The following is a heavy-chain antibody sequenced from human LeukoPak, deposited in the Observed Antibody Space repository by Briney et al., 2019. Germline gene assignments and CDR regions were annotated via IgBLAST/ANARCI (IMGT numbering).Heavy chain of an antibody. D-gene: IGHD3-10*01. CDR3: ASTYGSGSYGSDY. CDR1: GGSFSGYY. J-gene: IGHJ4*02. CDR2: INHSGST. V-gene: IGHV4-34*01. Sequence: SETLSLTCAVYGGSFSGYYWSWIRQPPGKGLEWIGEINHSGSTNYNPSLKSRVTISVDTSKNQFSLKLSSMTAADTAVYYCASTYGSGSYGSDYWGQGTLVTVSS.